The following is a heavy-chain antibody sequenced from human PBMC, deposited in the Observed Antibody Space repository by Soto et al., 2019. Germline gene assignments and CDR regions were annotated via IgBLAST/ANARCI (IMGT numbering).Heavy chain of an antibody. CDR1: GYRFASYW. D-gene: IGHD3-22*01. Sequence: PGESLKISCKGSGYRFASYWISWVRQMPGKGLEWMGRIDPSDSYTNYSPSFQGHVTISADKSISTAYLQWSSLKASDTAMYYCATYYYDSSGYYKLFDYWGQGTLVTVSS. J-gene: IGHJ4*02. CDR3: ATYYYDSSGYYKLFDY. CDR2: IDPSDSYT. V-gene: IGHV5-10-1*01.